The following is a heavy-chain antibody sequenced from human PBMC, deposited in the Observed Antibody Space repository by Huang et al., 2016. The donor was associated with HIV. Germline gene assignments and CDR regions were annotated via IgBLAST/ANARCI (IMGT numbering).Heavy chain of an antibody. CDR2: IILLCRRP. V-gene: IGHV1-69*01. CDR3: AMSLRYQYDSRSYWGRYFDY. Sequence: QVQLEQSGPAVRKPGSSVKVSCQASGGSFSDQIISWVRQAPGQRFEWMGAIILLCRRPASAQECKGRVTMTADESTATIYMELNSLTSEDTAVYYCAMSLRYQYDSRSYWGRYFDYWGQGTLVTVSS. J-gene: IGHJ4*02. D-gene: IGHD3-16*01. CDR1: GGSFSDQI.